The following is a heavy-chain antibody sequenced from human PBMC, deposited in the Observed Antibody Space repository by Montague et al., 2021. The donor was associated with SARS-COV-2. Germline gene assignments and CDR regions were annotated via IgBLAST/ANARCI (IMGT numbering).Heavy chain of an antibody. Sequence: SETLSLTCTVYGGSISNDCYYWSRIPQPPGLGLEGIGSHSYSATTNYTLNISIPVTISVDTPKNPFSLKPGSVTDADTAVYYSAGGVATGTGRYYSDCWGQGTLVTVSS. D-gene: IGHD3-10*01. CDR2: HSYSATT. J-gene: IGHJ4*02. CDR1: GGSISNDCYY. CDR3: AGGVATGTGRYYSDC. V-gene: IGHV4-39*01.